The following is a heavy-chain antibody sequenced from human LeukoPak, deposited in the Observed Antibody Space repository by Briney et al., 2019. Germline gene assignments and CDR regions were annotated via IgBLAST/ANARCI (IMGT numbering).Heavy chain of an antibody. CDR3: ARGVPYDFWSGYPNNWFDP. CDR1: GGSISSYY. J-gene: IGHJ5*02. CDR2: IYYSGST. D-gene: IGHD3-3*01. V-gene: IGHV4-59*01. Sequence: PSETLSLTCTVSGGSISSYYWSWIRQPPGKGLEWIGYIYYSGSTNYNPSLKSRVTISVDTSKNQFSLKLSSVTAAYTAVYYCARGVPYDFWSGYPNNWFDPWGQGTLVTVSS.